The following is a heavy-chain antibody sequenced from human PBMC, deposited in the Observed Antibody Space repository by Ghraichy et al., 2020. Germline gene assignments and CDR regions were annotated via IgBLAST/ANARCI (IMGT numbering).Heavy chain of an antibody. CDR2: IIPIFGTA. CDR1: GGTFSSYA. CDR3: ARVTTTVTKSSYWYFDL. J-gene: IGHJ2*01. D-gene: IGHD4-17*01. V-gene: IGHV1-69*05. Sequence: SVKVSCKASGGTFSSYAISWVRQAPGQGLEWMGGIIPIFGTANYAQKFQGRVTITTDESTSTAYMELSSLRSEDTAVYYCARVTTTVTKSSYWYFDLWGRGTLVTVSS.